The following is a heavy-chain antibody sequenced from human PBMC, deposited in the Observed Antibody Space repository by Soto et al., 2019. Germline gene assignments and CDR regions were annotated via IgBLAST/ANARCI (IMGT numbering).Heavy chain of an antibody. CDR3: ARYCTNGVCYGAFDI. V-gene: IGHV2-70*01. CDR2: IDWDDDK. Sequence: SGPTVVNATQTLTLTCTFSGFSLSTSGMCVSGIRQPPGKALEWLALIDWDDDKYYSTSLKTRLTISKDTSKNQVVLTMTNMDNVDTATYYCARYCTNGVCYGAFDIWGKGTIVTVSS. D-gene: IGHD2-8*01. J-gene: IGHJ3*02. CDR1: GFSLSTSGMC.